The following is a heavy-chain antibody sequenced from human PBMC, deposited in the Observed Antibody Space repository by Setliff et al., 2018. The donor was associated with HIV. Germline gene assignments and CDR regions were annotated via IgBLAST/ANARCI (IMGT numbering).Heavy chain of an antibody. Sequence: AASVKVSCKTSGYSFRNYGITWARLAPGQGLEWMGWINNYNGNTNSAQKFRDRVSLSADTSSTTTYLELRNLTFDDTALYYCARMKWGGSAAAGWDYWGQGTQVT. V-gene: IGHV1-18*01. D-gene: IGHD6-13*01. CDR1: GYSFRNYG. CDR3: ARMKWGGSAAAGWDY. J-gene: IGHJ4*02. CDR2: INNYNGNT.